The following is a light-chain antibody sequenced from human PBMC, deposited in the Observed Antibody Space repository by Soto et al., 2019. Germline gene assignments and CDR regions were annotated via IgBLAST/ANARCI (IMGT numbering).Light chain of an antibody. CDR3: QQHKNWPLT. Sequence: IVVTQSPATLSVSPGERATLTCGASQSVSSNLAWYQQKPGQAPRLLVYGASTRATGIPARFSGSGSGTQFTLTISSLQPEDFAVYYCQQHKNWPLTFGGGTKVDI. J-gene: IGKJ4*02. CDR1: QSVSSN. V-gene: IGKV3D-15*01. CDR2: GAS.